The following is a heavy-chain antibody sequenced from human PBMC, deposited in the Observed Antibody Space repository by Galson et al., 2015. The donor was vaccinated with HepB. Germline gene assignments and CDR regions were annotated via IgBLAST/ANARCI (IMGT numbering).Heavy chain of an antibody. Sequence: SLRLSCAASGFTFRRYGMHWVRLAPGKGLEWVAFISSGGGRKEYADSVRGRFSISRDDYRDILYLQMKSLRVDDAARYYCERDGSHYDVDYWGQGTLVTFFS. D-gene: IGHD1-26*01. J-gene: IGHJ4*02. CDR1: GFTFRRYG. CDR3: ERDGSHYDVDY. CDR2: ISSGGGRK. V-gene: IGHV3-33*08.